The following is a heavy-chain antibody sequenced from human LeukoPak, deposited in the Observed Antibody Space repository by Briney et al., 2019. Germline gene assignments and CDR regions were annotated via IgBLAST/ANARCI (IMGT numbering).Heavy chain of an antibody. CDR2: IKKDGFFS. J-gene: IGHJ4*02. Sequence: HPGGSLRLSCTASGFPFRVRWMHWVRQAPGKGLVWISLIKKDGFFSTYADSVKGRFTISRDDAKNTLYLQMDSLRADDTAVYYCATGLDYTFDYWGRGTLVTVSS. CDR3: ATGLDYTFDY. V-gene: IGHV3-74*03. CDR1: GFPFRVRW. D-gene: IGHD4-11*01.